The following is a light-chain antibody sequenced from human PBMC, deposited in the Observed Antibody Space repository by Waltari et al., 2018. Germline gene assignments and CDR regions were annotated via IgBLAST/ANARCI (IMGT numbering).Light chain of an antibody. CDR2: KIS. CDR1: QSLIHSNGNTY. Sequence: DVVMTQSPLSLPVTLGQPASISCRSSQSLIHSNGNTYLNWFQQRPGQSPRRLIYKISNRDSGVPDRCSGSGSGTDCTLKISRVEAEDVGVYYCMQGTHPPQTFGGGTKVEIK. V-gene: IGKV2-30*02. J-gene: IGKJ4*01. CDR3: MQGTHPPQT.